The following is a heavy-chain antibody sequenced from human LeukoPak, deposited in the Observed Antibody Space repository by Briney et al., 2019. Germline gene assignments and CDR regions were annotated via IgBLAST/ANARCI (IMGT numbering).Heavy chain of an antibody. CDR2: IYYSGST. D-gene: IGHD6-13*01. V-gene: IGHV4-59*08. J-gene: IGHJ6*02. CDR3: ARRIAAAGPFVYYYYGMDV. Sequence: SETLSLTCTVSGGSISSYYWSWIRQPPGKGLEWIGYIYYSGSTNYNPSLKSRVTISVDTSKNQFSPKLSSVTAADTAVYYCARRIAAAGPFVYYYYGMDVWGQGTTVTVSS. CDR1: GGSISSYY.